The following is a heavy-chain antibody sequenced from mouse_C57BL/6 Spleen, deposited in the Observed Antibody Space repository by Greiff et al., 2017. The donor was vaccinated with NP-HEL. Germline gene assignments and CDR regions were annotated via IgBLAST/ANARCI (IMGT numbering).Heavy chain of an antibody. J-gene: IGHJ4*01. CDR2: IDPETGGT. Sequence: LVESGAELVRPGASVTLSCKASGYTFTDYEMHWVKQTPVHGLEWIGAIDPETGGTAYNQKFKGKAILTADKSSSTAYMELRSLTSEDSAVYYCTRPYYYGSSYGAMDYWGQGTSVTVSS. D-gene: IGHD1-1*01. CDR3: TRPYYYGSSYGAMDY. CDR1: GYTFTDYE. V-gene: IGHV1-15*01.